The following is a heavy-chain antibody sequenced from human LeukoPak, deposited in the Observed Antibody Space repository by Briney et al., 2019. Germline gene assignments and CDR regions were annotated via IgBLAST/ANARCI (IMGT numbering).Heavy chain of an antibody. CDR2: IYYSGST. CDR3: ARSGYSYDSAVYWNFDL. V-gene: IGHV4-31*03. D-gene: IGHD5-18*01. J-gene: IGHJ2*01. CDR1: GGSISSGGYY. Sequence: SETLSLTCTVSGGSISSGGYYWSWIRQHPGKGLEWIGYIYYSGSTYYNPSLKSRVTISVDRSKNQFSLKLSSVTAADTAVYYCARSGYSYDSAVYWNFDLWGRGTLVTVSS.